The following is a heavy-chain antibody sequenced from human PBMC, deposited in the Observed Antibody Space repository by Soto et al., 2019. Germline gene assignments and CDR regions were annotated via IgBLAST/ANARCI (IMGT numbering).Heavy chain of an antibody. CDR2: ISSSSSYI. J-gene: IGHJ6*02. Sequence: AGGSLRLSCAASGFTFSSYSMNWVRQAPGKGLEWVSSISSSSSYIYYADSVKGRFTISRDNAKNSLYLQMNSLRAEDTAVYYCARVRSGYSSSWYYYYGMDVWGQGTTVTVSS. CDR3: ARVRSGYSSSWYYYYGMDV. CDR1: GFTFSSYS. V-gene: IGHV3-21*01. D-gene: IGHD6-13*01.